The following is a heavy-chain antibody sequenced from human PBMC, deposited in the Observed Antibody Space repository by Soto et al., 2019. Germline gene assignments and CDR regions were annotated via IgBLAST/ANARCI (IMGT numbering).Heavy chain of an antibody. D-gene: IGHD1-26*01. CDR2: IIPILGTA. V-gene: IGHV1-69*12. Sequence: QVQLVQSGAEVKKPGSPGKVSAKAPGGTFSSIASSWVRQAPGQGLEWMGGIIPILGTANYAQKFQGRVTITADESTSTAYMELSSLRSEDTAVYYCARGRKATYNWFDPWGQGTLVTVSS. CDR3: ARGRKATYNWFDP. J-gene: IGHJ5*02. CDR1: GGTFSSIA.